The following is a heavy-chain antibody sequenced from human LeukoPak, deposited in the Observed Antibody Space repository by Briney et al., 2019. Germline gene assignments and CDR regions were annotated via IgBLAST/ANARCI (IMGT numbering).Heavy chain of an antibody. J-gene: IGHJ4*02. V-gene: IGHV3-21*01. Sequence: GGSLRLSCAASGFTFSSYSMNWVRQAPGKGLEWVSSISSSSSYIYYADSVKGRFTISRDNAKNSLYLQMNSLRAEDTAVYYRARNLGYYYDGIDYWGQGTLVTVSS. CDR1: GFTFSSYS. CDR2: ISSSSSYI. D-gene: IGHD3-22*01. CDR3: ARNLGYYYDGIDY.